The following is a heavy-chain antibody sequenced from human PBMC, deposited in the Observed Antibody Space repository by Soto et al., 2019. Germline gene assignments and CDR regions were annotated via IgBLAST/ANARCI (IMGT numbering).Heavy chain of an antibody. V-gene: IGHV1-69*13. Sequence: ASVKVSCKASGATFSSYAISWVRQSPAQGLEWMGGIIPIFGTANYAQKFQGRVTITADESTSTAYMELSSLRSEDTAVYYCASGDYGDYYYYGMDVWGQGTTVTVSS. D-gene: IGHD4-17*01. CDR3: ASGDYGDYYYYGMDV. J-gene: IGHJ6*02. CDR1: GATFSSYA. CDR2: IIPIFGTA.